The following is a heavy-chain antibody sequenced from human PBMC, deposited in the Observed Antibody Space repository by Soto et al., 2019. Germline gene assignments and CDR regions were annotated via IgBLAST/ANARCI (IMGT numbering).Heavy chain of an antibody. CDR3: ARGGQHWWEYATGGFDY. V-gene: IGHV1-18*04. Sequence: QIQLVQSGPEVKKPGASVRLSCKASGYSFVSHGISWVRQAPGQGLEWMAWIGPYKGGTKYAQRLQVRVTVTTDTHTSSVYMEFRNLGPDDTAGYYWARGGQHWWEYATGGFDYWGQGTLVAVSS. D-gene: IGHD2-8*02. CDR1: GYSFVSHG. CDR2: IGPYKGGT. J-gene: IGHJ4*02.